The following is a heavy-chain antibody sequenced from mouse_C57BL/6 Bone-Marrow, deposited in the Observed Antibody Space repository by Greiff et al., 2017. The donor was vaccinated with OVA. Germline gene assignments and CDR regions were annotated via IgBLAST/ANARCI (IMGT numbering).Heavy chain of an antibody. D-gene: IGHD2-9*01. CDR2: IHPNSGST. Sequence: QVQLQQPGAELVKPGASVKLSCKASGYTFTSYWMHWVKQRPGQGLEWIGMIHPNSGSTNYNEKFKSKATLTVDKSYSTAYMQLSSLTSEDSAVYYCASLLWLRRGDFDYWGQGTTLTVSS. CDR1: GYTFTSYW. J-gene: IGHJ2*01. V-gene: IGHV1-64*01. CDR3: ASLLWLRRGDFDY.